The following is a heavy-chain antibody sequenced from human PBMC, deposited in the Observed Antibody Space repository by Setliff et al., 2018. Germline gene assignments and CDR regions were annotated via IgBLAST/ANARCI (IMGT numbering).Heavy chain of an antibody. CDR2: VHSSGDT. CDR1: GDSISGYY. Sequence: PSETLSLTCTVSGDSISGYYWTWIRQPPGKGLEWIGYVHSSGDTNYSPSLKGRITISLDTSKRQFSLKVTSVTAADTAVYYCARGLHSGTYWGTRPLGLDYWGQGSLVTVSS. J-gene: IGHJ4*02. V-gene: IGHV4-59*08. D-gene: IGHD1-26*01. CDR3: ARGLHSGTYWGTRPLGLDY.